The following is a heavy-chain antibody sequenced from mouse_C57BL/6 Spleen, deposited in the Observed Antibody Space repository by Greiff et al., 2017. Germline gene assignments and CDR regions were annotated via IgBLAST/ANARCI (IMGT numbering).Heavy chain of an antibody. V-gene: IGHV1-69*01. D-gene: IGHD2-4*01. CDR2: IDPSDSYT. Sequence: QVQLQQSGAELVMPGASVKLSCKASGYTFTSYWMHWVKQRPGQGLEWIGEIDPSDSYTNYNQKFKGKATLTVDISSSTAYMQLSSLTSEDSAVYYCARRDYDVGYYFDDWGQGTTLTVSS. CDR3: ARRDYDVGYYFDD. CDR1: GYTFTSYW. J-gene: IGHJ2*01.